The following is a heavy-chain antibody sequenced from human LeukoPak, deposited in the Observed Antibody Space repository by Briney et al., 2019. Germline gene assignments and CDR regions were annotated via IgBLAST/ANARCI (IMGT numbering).Heavy chain of an antibody. V-gene: IGHV4-34*01. D-gene: IGHD3-10*01. Sequence: SETLSLTCAVYGGSFSGYYWSWIRQPPGKGLEWIGEINQSGSTNYNPSLKSRVTISVDTSKNQFSLKLSSVTAADTAVYYCARGSSDITMVRGVITPGDYWGQGTLVTVSS. CDR3: ARGSSDITMVRGVITPGDY. CDR1: GGSFSGYY. CDR2: INQSGST. J-gene: IGHJ4*02.